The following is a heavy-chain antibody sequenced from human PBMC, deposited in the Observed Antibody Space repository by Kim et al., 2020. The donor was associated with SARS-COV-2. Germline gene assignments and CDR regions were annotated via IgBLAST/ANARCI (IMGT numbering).Heavy chain of an antibody. D-gene: IGHD6-19*01. V-gene: IGHV3-21*01. CDR3: ARTRDSGWSYFDY. J-gene: IGHJ4*02. Sequence: YPASVKGRFTISRDNAKNSLYLQMNSLRAEDTAVYYCARTRDSGWSYFDYWGQGTLVTVSS.